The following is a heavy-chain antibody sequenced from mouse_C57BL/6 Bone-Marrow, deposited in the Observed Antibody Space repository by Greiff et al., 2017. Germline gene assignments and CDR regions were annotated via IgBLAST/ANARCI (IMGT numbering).Heavy chain of an antibody. CDR1: GYTFTNYW. J-gene: IGHJ3*01. CDR2: IYPGGGYT. Sequence: QVQLKESGAELVRPGTSVKMSCKASGYTFTNYWIGWAKQRPGHGLEWIGDIYPGGGYTNYNEKFKGKATLTADKSSSTAYMQFSSLTSEDSAIYYCARGGDYFAYWGQGTLVTVSA. D-gene: IGHD2-4*01. V-gene: IGHV1-63*01. CDR3: ARGGDYFAY.